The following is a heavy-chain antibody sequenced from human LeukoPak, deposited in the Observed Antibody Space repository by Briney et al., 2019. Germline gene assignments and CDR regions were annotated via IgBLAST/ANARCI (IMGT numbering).Heavy chain of an antibody. CDR2: INTNTGNP. CDR1: GYTFTGYY. J-gene: IGHJ4*02. Sequence: ASVKVSCKASGYTFTGYYMHWVRQAPGQGLEWMGWINTNTGNPTYAQGFRGRFVFSLDTSVSTAYLQITSLEPADTAIYYCARSLEYGAHPPFDYWGRGILVTVSS. V-gene: IGHV7-4-1*02. CDR3: ARSLEYGAHPPFDY. D-gene: IGHD4-17*01.